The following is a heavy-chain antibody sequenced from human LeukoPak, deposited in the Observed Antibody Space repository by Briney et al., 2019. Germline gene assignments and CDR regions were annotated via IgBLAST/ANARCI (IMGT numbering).Heavy chain of an antibody. CDR3: ARDGSSGWSPWFDP. CDR1: GGSISIYY. Sequence: PSETLSLTCTVSGGSISIYYWSWIRQPAGRGLEWIGRIYTSGNPNYNPSLKSRVTMSVDTSKNQFSLKRSSVTAADTAVYYCARDGSSGWSPWFDPWGQGTLVTVSS. CDR2: IYTSGNP. V-gene: IGHV4-4*07. D-gene: IGHD6-19*01. J-gene: IGHJ5*02.